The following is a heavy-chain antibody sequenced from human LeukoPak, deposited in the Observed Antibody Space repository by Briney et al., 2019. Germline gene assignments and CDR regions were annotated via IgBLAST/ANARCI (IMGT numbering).Heavy chain of an antibody. J-gene: IGHJ5*02. Sequence: ASVKVSCTASGYTFTSYYIHWVRQAPGQGLEWMGIINPSGGSTSYAQKFQGRVTMTRDMSTSTVYMELSSLRSEDTAVYYCARGGSGSYSVTNWFDPWGQGTLVTVSS. CDR2: INPSGGST. CDR3: ARGGSGSYSVTNWFDP. D-gene: IGHD1-26*01. V-gene: IGHV1-46*01. CDR1: GYTFTSYY.